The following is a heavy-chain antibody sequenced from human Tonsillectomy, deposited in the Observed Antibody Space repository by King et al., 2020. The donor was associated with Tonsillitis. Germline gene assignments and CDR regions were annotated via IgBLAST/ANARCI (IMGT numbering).Heavy chain of an antibody. CDR3: AKGILDCSGGSCPRSYYYYAMDV. J-gene: IGHJ6*02. CDR2: ISGGGGKT. V-gene: IGHV3-23*04. CDR1: GFTFSSYA. D-gene: IGHD2-15*01. Sequence: VQLVESGGGLVQPGGSLRLSCVASGFTFSSYAMSWVRQGPGKGLEWVSSISGGGGKTYYSDSVKGRFTISRDNSKNTLYLQMNSLRAEDTALYYCAKGILDCSGGSCPRSYYYYAMDVWGQGPTVTVSS.